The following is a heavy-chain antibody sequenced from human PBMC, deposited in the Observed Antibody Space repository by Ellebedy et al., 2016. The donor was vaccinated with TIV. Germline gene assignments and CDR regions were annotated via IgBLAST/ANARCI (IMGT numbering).Heavy chain of an antibody. CDR2: IYYSGST. D-gene: IGHD2-15*01. CDR3: ARADIVVVVAATTGWFDP. Sequence: SETLSLXXTVSGGSISSGDYYWSWIRQPPGKGLEWIGYIYYSGSTYYNPSLKSRVTISVDTSKNQFSLKLSSVTAADTAVYYCARADIVVVVAATTGWFDPWGQGTLVTVSP. CDR1: GGSISSGDYY. V-gene: IGHV4-30-4*01. J-gene: IGHJ5*02.